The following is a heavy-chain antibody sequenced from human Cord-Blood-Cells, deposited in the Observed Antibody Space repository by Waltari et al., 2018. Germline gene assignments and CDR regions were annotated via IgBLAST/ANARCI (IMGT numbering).Heavy chain of an antibody. CDR3: ATRPYCSSTSCYDDWFDP. J-gene: IGHJ5*02. V-gene: IGHV4-39*01. CDR1: GGSISSSSYY. D-gene: IGHD2-2*01. CDR2: IYYSGST. Sequence: QLQLQESGPGLVKPSETLSLTCTVSGGSISSSSYYWGWIRQPPGKGLEWIGSIYYSGSTYYNPSLKSRVTISVDTSKNQFSLKLSSVTAADTAVYYCATRPYCSSTSCYDDWFDPWGQGTLVTVSS.